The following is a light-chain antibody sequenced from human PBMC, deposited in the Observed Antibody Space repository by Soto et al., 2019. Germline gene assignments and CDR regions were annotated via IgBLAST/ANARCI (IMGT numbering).Light chain of an antibody. CDR2: KAS. V-gene: IGKV1-5*03. CDR3: QQTNRFPLT. Sequence: DIQMTQSPSTLSGSVGDRVTITCRASQTISSWLAWYQQKPGKAPKLLIYKASTLKSGVPSRFSGSGSGTDFTLTIRRLQPEDFATYYCQQTNRFPLTFGGGTKVDIK. J-gene: IGKJ4*01. CDR1: QTISSW.